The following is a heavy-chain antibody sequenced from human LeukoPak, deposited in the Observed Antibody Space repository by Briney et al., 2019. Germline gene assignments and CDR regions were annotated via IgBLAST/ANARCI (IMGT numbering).Heavy chain of an antibody. V-gene: IGHV3-49*04. J-gene: IGHJ4*02. D-gene: IGHD2-8*01. Sequence: PGRSLRLSCIASGFTFGDFAMSWVRQAPGKGLEWLGFITTRPHGGTREYAASVKARLTISRDDSISIAYLQMNRLKTEDTAVYYCTRGDGTGVLWGQGTLVTVP. CDR3: TRGDGTGVL. CDR1: GFTFGDFA. CDR2: ITTRPHGGTR.